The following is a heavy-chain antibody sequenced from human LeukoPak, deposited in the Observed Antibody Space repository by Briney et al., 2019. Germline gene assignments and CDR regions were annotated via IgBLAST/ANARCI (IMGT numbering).Heavy chain of an antibody. CDR2: INPNSGGT. J-gene: IGHJ4*02. Sequence: ASVKVSCKASGYTFTGYYMHWVRQAPGQGLEWMGWINPNSGGTNYAQKFQGRVTITRDMSTNTAYMELNNLRSEDTAVYYCAADLGGAAAGNLDYWGQGTLVTVSS. CDR3: AADLGGAAAGNLDY. CDR1: GYTFTGYY. D-gene: IGHD6-13*01. V-gene: IGHV1-2*02.